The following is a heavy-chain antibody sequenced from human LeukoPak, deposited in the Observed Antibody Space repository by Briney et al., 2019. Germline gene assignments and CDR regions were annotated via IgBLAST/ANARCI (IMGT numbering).Heavy chain of an antibody. J-gene: IGHJ3*02. Sequence: SETLSLTCTVSGGSISSSSYYWGWIRQPPGKGLEWIGSIYYSGSTYYNPSLKSRVTISVDTSKNQFSLKLNSVTAADTAVYYCARDLYYYDSSHNAFDIWGQGTMVTVSS. CDR1: GGSISSSSYY. V-gene: IGHV4-39*02. CDR2: IYYSGST. CDR3: ARDLYYYDSSHNAFDI. D-gene: IGHD3-22*01.